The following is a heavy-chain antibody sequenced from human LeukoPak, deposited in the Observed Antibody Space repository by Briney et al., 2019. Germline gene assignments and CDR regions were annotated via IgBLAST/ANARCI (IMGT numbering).Heavy chain of an antibody. CDR1: GFTFSRDS. CDR2: ISSSSSYI. D-gene: IGHD4/OR15-4a*01. CDR3: ARRAGAYSHPYDY. J-gene: IGHJ4*02. V-gene: IGHV3-21*04. Sequence: GGSLRLSCAGSGFTFSRDSMNWVRQAPGKGLEWVSSISSSSSYIYYADSVKGRFTISRDNSKNTLYLQMNSLRAEDTAVYYCARRAGAYSHPYDYWGQGTLVTVSS.